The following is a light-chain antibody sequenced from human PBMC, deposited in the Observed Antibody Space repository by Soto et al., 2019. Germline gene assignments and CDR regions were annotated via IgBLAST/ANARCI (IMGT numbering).Light chain of an antibody. V-gene: IGKV3-15*01. Sequence: ETVMTQSPAPLSVSPGERVTLSCRASQSVRTNLAWYQQSPGQPPRLLIYGASDRVAGVPHRFSGSGSGTDFTLTISGLQSEDCAVYYCQQYNEWPRTFGQGTKLESK. J-gene: IGKJ2*01. CDR1: QSVRTN. CDR3: QQYNEWPRT. CDR2: GAS.